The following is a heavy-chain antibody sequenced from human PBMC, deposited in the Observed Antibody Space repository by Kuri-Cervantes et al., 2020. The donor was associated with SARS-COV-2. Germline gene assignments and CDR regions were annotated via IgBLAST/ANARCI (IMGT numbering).Heavy chain of an antibody. V-gene: IGHV3-30*18. Sequence: GESLKISCASSGFTFSSYGMHWVRQAPGKGLEWVAVISYDGSNKYYADSVKGRFTISRDNSKNTLYLQRNSLRAEDTAVYYCAKVAEEDSSGWYADYYYGMDVWGQGTTVTVSS. CDR2: ISYDGSNK. J-gene: IGHJ6*02. CDR1: GFTFSSYG. D-gene: IGHD6-19*01. CDR3: AKVAEEDSSGWYADYYYGMDV.